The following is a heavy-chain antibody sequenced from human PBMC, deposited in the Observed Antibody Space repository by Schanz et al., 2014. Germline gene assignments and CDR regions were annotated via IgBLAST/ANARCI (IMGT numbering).Heavy chain of an antibody. J-gene: IGHJ3*01. CDR1: GFTFSNYA. CDR3: ARDGGRDGYNLAFDV. CDR2: MYINSGST. V-gene: IGHV3-64D*06. Sequence: DVQLVESGGTLVRPGGSLRLSCAASGFTFSNYAMHWVRQAPGKGLEWISSMYINSGSTQYADSVKGRFIISRDSSKNTLFLQMNSLRAEDTAVYFCARDGGRDGYNLAFDVWGQGTLVTVSS. D-gene: IGHD5-12*01.